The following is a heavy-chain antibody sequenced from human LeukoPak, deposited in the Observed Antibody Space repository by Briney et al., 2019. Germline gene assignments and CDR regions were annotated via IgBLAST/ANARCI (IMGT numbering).Heavy chain of an antibody. CDR1: GGSFSGYY. V-gene: IGHV4-34*01. CDR2: IYHSGST. J-gene: IGHJ4*02. D-gene: IGHD3-22*01. Sequence: SETLSLTCAVYGGSFSGYYWSWIRQPPGKGLEWIGSIYHSGSTYYDPSLKSRVTISVDTSKNQFSLKLSSVTAADTAFYYCARWYYTGSGYYYDFWGQGTLVTVSS. CDR3: ARWYYTGSGYYYDF.